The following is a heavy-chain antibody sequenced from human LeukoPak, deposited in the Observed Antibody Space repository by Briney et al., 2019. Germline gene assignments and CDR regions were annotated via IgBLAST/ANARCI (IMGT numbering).Heavy chain of an antibody. CDR3: TAAYCGGDCSNGPDY. Sequence: GGSLRLSCAASGFTFSSYAMSWVRQAPGKGLEWVGRIKSKTDGGTTDYAAPVKGRFTISRDDSKSIAYLQTNSLKTEDTAVYYCTAAYCGGDCSNGPDYWGQGTLVTVSS. V-gene: IGHV3-15*01. D-gene: IGHD2-21*02. CDR1: GFTFSSYA. J-gene: IGHJ4*02. CDR2: IKSKTDGGTT.